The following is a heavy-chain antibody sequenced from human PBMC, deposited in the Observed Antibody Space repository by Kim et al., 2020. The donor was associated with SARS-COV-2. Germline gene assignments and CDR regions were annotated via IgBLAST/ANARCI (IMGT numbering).Heavy chain of an antibody. CDR2: IWYDGSNK. CDR3: ARDRGSFEALDFDY. J-gene: IGHJ4*02. D-gene: IGHD3-10*01. CDR1: GFTFSSYG. V-gene: IGHV3-33*08. Sequence: GGSLRLSCAASGFTFSSYGMHWVRQAPGKGLEWVAVIWYDGSNKYYADSVKGRFTISRDNSKNTLYLQMNSLRAEDTAVYYCARDRGSFEALDFDYWGQGTLVTVSS.